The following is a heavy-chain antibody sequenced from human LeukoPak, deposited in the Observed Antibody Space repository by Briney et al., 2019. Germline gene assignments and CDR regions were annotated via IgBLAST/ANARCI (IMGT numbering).Heavy chain of an antibody. CDR1: GYTFTGYY. V-gene: IGHV1-2*04. D-gene: IGHD3-10*01. CDR2: INPNSGGT. J-gene: IGHJ3*02. Sequence: ASVKVSCKASGYTFTGYYMHWVRQAPGQGLEWMGWINPNSGGTNYAQKFQGWVTMTRDTSISTAYMELSRLRSDDTAVYYCARAMVQGVIRDAFDIWGQGTMVTVSS. CDR3: ARAMVQGVIRDAFDI.